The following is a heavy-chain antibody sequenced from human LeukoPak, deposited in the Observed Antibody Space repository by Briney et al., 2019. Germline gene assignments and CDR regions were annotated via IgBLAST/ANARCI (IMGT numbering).Heavy chain of an antibody. J-gene: IGHJ5*02. CDR1: GGSVSSYY. CDR3: ARDAEDDFWSGYYLMGFDP. CDR2: IYYSGST. V-gene: IGHV4-59*02. Sequence: SETLSLTCTVSGGSVSSYYWSWIRQPPGKGLEWIGYIYYSGSTNYSPSLKSRVTISVDTSKNQFSLKLSSVTAADTAVYYCARDAEDDFWSGYYLMGFDPWGQGTLVTVSS. D-gene: IGHD3-3*01.